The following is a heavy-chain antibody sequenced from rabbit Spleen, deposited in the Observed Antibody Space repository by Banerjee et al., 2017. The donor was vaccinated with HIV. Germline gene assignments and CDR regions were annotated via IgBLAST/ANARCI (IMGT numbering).Heavy chain of an antibody. CDR3: ARDAGRGDYIDGVFNL. CDR1: GFSFSANDY. V-gene: IGHV1S45*01. D-gene: IGHD8-1*01. Sequence: QEQLEESGGGLVKPEGSLTLTCKASGFSFSANDYMCWVRQAPGKGLEWIACIYNGDGTTYYANWAKGRFTISKTSSPTVTLQMTSLTVADTATYFCARDAGRGDYIDGVFNLWGPGTLVTVS. J-gene: IGHJ4*01. CDR2: IYNGDGTT.